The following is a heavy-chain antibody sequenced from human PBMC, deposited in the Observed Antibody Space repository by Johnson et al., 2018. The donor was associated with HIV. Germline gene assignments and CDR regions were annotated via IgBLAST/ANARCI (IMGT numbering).Heavy chain of an antibody. V-gene: IGHV3-30*04. Sequence: VQLVESGGGVVQPGRSLRLSCAASGFTFSSYPMHWVRQAPGKGLEWVGVISYDGNSKYYGDSVKGRFTISRDNSKNTLYLQMNSLRPEDTALYYCATSTASDAFDIWGQGTMVTVSS. CDR3: ATSTASDAFDI. CDR2: ISYDGNSK. J-gene: IGHJ3*02. CDR1: GFTFSSYP. D-gene: IGHD2-21*02.